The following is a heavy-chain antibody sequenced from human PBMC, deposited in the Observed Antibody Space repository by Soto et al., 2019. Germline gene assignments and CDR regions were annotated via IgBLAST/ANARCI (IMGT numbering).Heavy chain of an antibody. Sequence: ASVKVCCKASGCTFTVYYMHWVRQAPGQGLEWMGWINPNSGGTNYAQKFQGRVTMTRDTSISTAYLELSRLRSDDTAVYYCASELLYSPYDAQNTTWFDPWGQGALFPVYS. J-gene: IGHJ5*01. CDR2: INPNSGGT. V-gene: IGHV1-2*02. CDR3: ASELLYSPYDAQNTTWFDP. D-gene: IGHD5-12*01. CDR1: GCTFTVYY.